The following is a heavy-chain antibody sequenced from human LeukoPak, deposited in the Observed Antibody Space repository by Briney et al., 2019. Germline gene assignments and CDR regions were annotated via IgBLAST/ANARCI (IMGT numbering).Heavy chain of an antibody. CDR2: IFYSGST. CDR1: GGSISSGGHY. J-gene: IGHJ3*02. V-gene: IGHV4-31*03. CDR3: ARDGAFDI. Sequence: PSETLSLTCTVSGGSISSGGHYWSWIRQHPGKGLEWIGYIFYSGSTYYNPSLTSRVTMSVDTSKNQFSLKLTSVTAADTAMYYCARDGAFDIWGPGTMVTVSS.